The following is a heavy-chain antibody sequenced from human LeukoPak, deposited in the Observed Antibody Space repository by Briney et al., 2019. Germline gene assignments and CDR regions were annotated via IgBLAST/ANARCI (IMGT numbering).Heavy chain of an antibody. CDR2: ISSSGSTI. V-gene: IGHV3-48*03. Sequence: PGGSLRLSCTASGFTFSRYEMNWVGQAPGKGLEWVSYISSSGSTIYYADSVKGRFTISRDNAKNSLYLQMNSLRAEDTYISYCARGSWLVPPTDYWGQGTLVTVSS. CDR3: ARGSWLVPPTDY. CDR1: GFTFSRYE. J-gene: IGHJ4*02. D-gene: IGHD6-19*01.